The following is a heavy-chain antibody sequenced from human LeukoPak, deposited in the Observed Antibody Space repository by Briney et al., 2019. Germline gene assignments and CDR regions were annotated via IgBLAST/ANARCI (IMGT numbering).Heavy chain of an antibody. V-gene: IGHV4-39*07. CDR1: GGSISSSSYY. J-gene: IGHJ6*03. D-gene: IGHD3-3*01. CDR2: IYYSGST. CDR3: ARVGSGGYYIAYYYYMDA. Sequence: SETLSLTCTVSGGSISSSSYYWGWIRQPPGKGLEWVGSIYYSGSTYYNPSLKSRVTISVDTSKNQFSLKLSSVTAADTAVYYCARVGSGGYYIAYYYYMDAWGKGTTVTVSS.